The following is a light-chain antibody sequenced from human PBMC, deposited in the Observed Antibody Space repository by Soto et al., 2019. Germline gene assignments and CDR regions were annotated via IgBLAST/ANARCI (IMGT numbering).Light chain of an antibody. CDR3: QQYAESPLT. V-gene: IGKV3-20*01. Sequence: EIGLTQSPGTLSLSPGERATLSCRASQSVSNNYLAWYQQKPGQAPRLLIYGASNRATGIPDRFSGSGSGTDFTLTISRLEPEDFAVYYCQQYAESPLTFGGGTKVEIK. CDR2: GAS. CDR1: QSVSNNY. J-gene: IGKJ4*01.